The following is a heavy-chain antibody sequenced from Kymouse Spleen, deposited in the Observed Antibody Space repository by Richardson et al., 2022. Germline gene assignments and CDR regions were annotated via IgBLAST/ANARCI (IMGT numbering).Heavy chain of an antibody. Sequence: QVQLQQWGAGLLKPSETLSLTCAVYGGSFSGYYWSWIRQPPGKGLEWIGEINHSGSTNYNPSLKSRVTISVDTSKNQFSLKLSSVTAADTAVYYCAATYYDILTGYEGDYWGQGTLVTVSS. D-gene: IGHD3-9*01. J-gene: IGHJ4*02. V-gene: IGHV4-34*01. CDR1: GGSFSGYY. CDR3: AATYYDILTGYEGDY. CDR2: INHSGST.